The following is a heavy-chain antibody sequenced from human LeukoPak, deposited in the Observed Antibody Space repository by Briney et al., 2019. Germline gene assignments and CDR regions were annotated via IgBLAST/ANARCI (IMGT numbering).Heavy chain of an antibody. V-gene: IGHV4-59*01. Sequence: SETLSLTCTVSGGSISSYYWTWIRQPPGRGLEWIGYIYYSGSTNYNPSLKSRVTISVDTSKNQFSLKLTSVTAADTAVYYCARGVNSGYFDYCGQGTLVTVSS. D-gene: IGHD1-26*01. CDR3: ARGVNSGYFDY. CDR2: IYYSGST. CDR1: GGSISSYY. J-gene: IGHJ4*02.